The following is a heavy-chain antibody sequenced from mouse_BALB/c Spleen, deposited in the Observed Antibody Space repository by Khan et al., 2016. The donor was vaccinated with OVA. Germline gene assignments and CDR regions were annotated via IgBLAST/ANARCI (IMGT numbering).Heavy chain of an antibody. Sequence: EVHLVESGGGLVKPGGSLKLSCAASGFTFRNYAMSWVRQTPEKRLEWVASISSGGSTYYPDSVKGRFTISRANASNILSLQMLSLSSEDTAMYYCARGYGHCGNPNYSMDYWGQGTSVTVSS. CDR2: ISSGGST. D-gene: IGHD2-1*01. J-gene: IGHJ4*01. CDR3: ARGYGHCGNPNYSMDY. V-gene: IGHV5-6-5*01. CDR1: GFTFRNYA.